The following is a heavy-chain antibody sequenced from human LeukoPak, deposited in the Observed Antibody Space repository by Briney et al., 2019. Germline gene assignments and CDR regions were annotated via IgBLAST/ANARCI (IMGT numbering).Heavy chain of an antibody. CDR3: AKDDFRSHIVATGRGLLSY. J-gene: IGHJ4*02. D-gene: IGHD5-12*01. CDR2: ISYDGSNK. Sequence: GESLRLSCAASGFTFSSYGMHWVRQAPGKGLGWVAVISYDGSNKYYADSVKGRFTISRDNSKNTLYLQMNSLRAEDTAVYYCAKDDFRSHIVATGRGLLSYWGRGTLVTVSS. V-gene: IGHV3-30*18. CDR1: GFTFSSYG.